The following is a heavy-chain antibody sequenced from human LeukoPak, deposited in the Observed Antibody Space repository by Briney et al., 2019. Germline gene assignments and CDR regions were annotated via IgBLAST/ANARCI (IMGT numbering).Heavy chain of an antibody. V-gene: IGHV4-4*02. J-gene: IGHJ4*02. Sequence: PSETLSLTCGVSGCSISDTNWWTWFRQPPGKGLEWIGEVNLQGSTNYNPSLKSRVAISVDKSENHISPKLTSVTAADTAVYYCASGHYPFEYWGQGTLVTVSS. CDR1: GCSISDTNW. CDR3: ASGHYPFEY. D-gene: IGHD1-26*01. CDR2: VNLQGST.